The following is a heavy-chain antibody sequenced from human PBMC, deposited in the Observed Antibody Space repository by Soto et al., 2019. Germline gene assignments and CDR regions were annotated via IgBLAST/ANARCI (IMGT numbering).Heavy chain of an antibody. CDR2: IYSGGST. CDR3: AIVAQGHPWSY. Sequence: EVQLVESGGGLVQPGGSLRLSCAASGFTVSSNYMSWVRQAPGKGLEWVSVIYSGGSTYSADSVKGRFTISRDNSMNTLYLQMNSLRAEDTAVYYCAIVAQGHPWSYWGQGTLVTVSS. CDR1: GFTVSSNY. D-gene: IGHD3-3*01. V-gene: IGHV3-66*01. J-gene: IGHJ4*02.